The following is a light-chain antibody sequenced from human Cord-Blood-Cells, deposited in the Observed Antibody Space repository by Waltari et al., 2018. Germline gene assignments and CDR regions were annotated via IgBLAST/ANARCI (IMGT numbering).Light chain of an antibody. CDR2: ATS. CDR3: QQSYSTPLT. CDR1: QSITRY. V-gene: IGKV1-39*01. Sequence: DIQMTQSPSSLSASVGAKVTITCRASQSITRYLNWYQQKPGKAPKLLIYATSSLQSGVPSRFSGSGSGTDFTLTISSLQPEDFATYYCQQSYSTPLTFGGGTKVEIK. J-gene: IGKJ4*01.